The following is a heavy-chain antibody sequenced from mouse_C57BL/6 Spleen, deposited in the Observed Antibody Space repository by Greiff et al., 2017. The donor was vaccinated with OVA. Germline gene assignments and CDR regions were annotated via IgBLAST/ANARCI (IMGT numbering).Heavy chain of an antibody. D-gene: IGHD4-1*01. CDR3: TTPRTGTGAFDD. CDR2: IDPENGDT. J-gene: IGHJ2*01. Sequence: VQLQQSGAELVRPGASVKLSCTASGFNIKDDYMHWVKQRPEQGLEWIGWIDPENGDTEYASKFQGKATITADTSSNTAYLQLSSLTSEDTAVYYCTTPRTGTGAFDDWGQGTTLTVSS. V-gene: IGHV14-4*01. CDR1: GFNIKDDY.